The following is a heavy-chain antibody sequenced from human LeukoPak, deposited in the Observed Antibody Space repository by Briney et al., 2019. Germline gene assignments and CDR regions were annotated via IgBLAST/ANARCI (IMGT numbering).Heavy chain of an antibody. CDR1: GFTFSSYA. Sequence: GGSLRLSCAASGFTFSSYAMSWVRQAPGKGLEWVSLISGSGGSTYYADSMKGRFTISRDNSKNTLYLQMNSLRAEDTAVYHCAKGQYYYGSGSYHDYWGQGTLVAVSS. J-gene: IGHJ4*02. CDR3: AKGQYYYGSGSYHDY. D-gene: IGHD3-10*01. V-gene: IGHV3-23*01. CDR2: ISGSGGST.